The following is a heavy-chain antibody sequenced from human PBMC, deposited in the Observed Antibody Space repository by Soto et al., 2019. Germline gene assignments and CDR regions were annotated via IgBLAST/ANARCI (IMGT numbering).Heavy chain of an antibody. J-gene: IGHJ1*01. Sequence: QVHLLQSGAEVKKPGSSVKVACKASGGTFSSYSISWVRQAPGQGLEWMGRIIPSLGLLNYAQKFQGRVRITADKSTSTAYMELSDLRSEDTAVYYSVLPVSLIHHWGQGTLVTVSS. CDR1: GGTFSSYS. CDR2: IIPSLGLL. CDR3: VLPVSLIHH. V-gene: IGHV1-69*02.